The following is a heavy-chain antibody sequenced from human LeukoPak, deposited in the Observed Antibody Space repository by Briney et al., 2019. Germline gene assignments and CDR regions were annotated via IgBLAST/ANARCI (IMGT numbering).Heavy chain of an antibody. Sequence: PSETLSLTCAVYGGSFSGYYWSWIRQPPGKGLEWIGEINHSGSTNYNPSLKSRVTISVDTSKNPFSLKLSSVTAADTAVYYCARGPRDYVWGSYRYFFDYWGQGTLVTVSS. D-gene: IGHD3-16*02. CDR1: GGSFSGYY. V-gene: IGHV4-34*01. J-gene: IGHJ4*02. CDR2: INHSGST. CDR3: ARGPRDYVWGSYRYFFDY.